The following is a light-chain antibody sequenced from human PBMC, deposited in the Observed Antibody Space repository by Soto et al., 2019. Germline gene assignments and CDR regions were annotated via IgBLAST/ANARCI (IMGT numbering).Light chain of an antibody. V-gene: IGKV3-15*01. CDR1: QSVSSN. Sequence: EIVMTQSPATLSVSPGERATLSCRASQSVSSNLVWYQQKPGQAPRLLIYGASTRATGIPARFSGSGSGTEFTLTISSLQSEDFAVYYCQQYNNWPPGFGQGTKVEIK. CDR2: GAS. J-gene: IGKJ1*01. CDR3: QQYNNWPPG.